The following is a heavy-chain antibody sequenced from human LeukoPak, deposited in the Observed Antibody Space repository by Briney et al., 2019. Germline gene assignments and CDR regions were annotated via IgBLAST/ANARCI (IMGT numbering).Heavy chain of an antibody. V-gene: IGHV4-34*01. CDR1: GGSFSGYY. J-gene: IGHJ6*03. CDR3: ARGRYSSSYYYYYMDV. D-gene: IGHD6-6*01. Sequence: SETLSLTCAVYGGSFSGYYWSWIRQPPGKGLEWIGEINHSGSTNYNPSLKSRVTISVDTSKNQFSLKLSSVTAADTAVYYCARGRYSSSYYYYYMDVWGKGTTVTVSS. CDR2: INHSGST.